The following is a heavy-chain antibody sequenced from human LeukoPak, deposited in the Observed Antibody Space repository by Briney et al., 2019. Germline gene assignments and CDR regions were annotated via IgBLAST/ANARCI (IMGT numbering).Heavy chain of an antibody. CDR2: ISGSGGNT. D-gene: IGHD6-13*01. CDR1: GFTFGSYA. V-gene: IGHV3-23*01. J-gene: IGHJ4*02. Sequence: GGSLRISCAASGFTFGSYAMNWVRQGPEKGLEWVSAISGSGGNTYYVDSVKGRFTISRDNSKNTLYLHMNFLRAEDTAVYYCAKGPAAQPDYWGQGTLVTVSS. CDR3: AKGPAAQPDY.